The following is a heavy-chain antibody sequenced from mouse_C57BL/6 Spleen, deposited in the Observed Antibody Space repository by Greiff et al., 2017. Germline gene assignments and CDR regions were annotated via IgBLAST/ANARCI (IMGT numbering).Heavy chain of an antibody. J-gene: IGHJ1*03. CDR2: ILPGSGST. D-gene: IGHD2-12*01. V-gene: IGHV1-9*01. Sequence: VKLQQSGAELMKPGASVKLSCKATGYTFTGYWIEWVKQRPGHGLEWSGEILPGSGSTNYNEKFKGKATFTADTSSNTAYMQLSSLTTEDSAIYDCASYSPYWYFDVWGTGTTVTVSS. CDR1: GYTFTGYW. CDR3: ASYSPYWYFDV.